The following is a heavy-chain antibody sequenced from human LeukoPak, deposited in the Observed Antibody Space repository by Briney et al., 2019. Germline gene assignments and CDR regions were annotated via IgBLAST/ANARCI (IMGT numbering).Heavy chain of an antibody. Sequence: SETLSLTCTVSGGSIGSYYWSWIRQPPGKGLEWIGYIYYSGSTNYNPSLKSRVTISVDTSKNQFSLKLSSVTAADTAVYYCARHRLELRDSGSLFDYWGQGTLVTVSS. CDR1: GGSIGSYY. V-gene: IGHV4-59*08. CDR3: ARHRLELRDSGSLFDY. J-gene: IGHJ4*02. CDR2: IYYSGST. D-gene: IGHD1-7*01.